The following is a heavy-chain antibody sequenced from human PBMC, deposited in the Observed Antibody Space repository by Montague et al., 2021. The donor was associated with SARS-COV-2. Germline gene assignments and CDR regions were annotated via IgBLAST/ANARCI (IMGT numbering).Heavy chain of an antibody. Sequence: SETLSLTCSVSGYSISSGYYWGWIRQPPGKGLEWIGNIYHSGGTYYSPSLKSRVTVSVDTSKNQFSLKLSSVTAADTAVYYCARRSRVVTAIWALRTSLSSWFDPWGQGTLVTVSS. D-gene: IGHD2-21*02. J-gene: IGHJ5*02. CDR1: GYSISSGYY. CDR3: ARRSRVVTAIWALRTSLSSWFDP. CDR2: IYHSGGT. V-gene: IGHV4-38-2*01.